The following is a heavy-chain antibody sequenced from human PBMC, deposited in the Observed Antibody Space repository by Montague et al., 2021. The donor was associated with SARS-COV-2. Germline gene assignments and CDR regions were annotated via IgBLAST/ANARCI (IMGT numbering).Heavy chain of an antibody. V-gene: IGHV4-34*01. CDR3: ARGRRIFLWFEGLFPGGDSFGMDV. J-gene: IGHJ6*02. D-gene: IGHD3-10*01. CDR1: GGSFSGYY. CDR2: INHSGST. Sequence: SETLSLTCAVSGGSFSGYYWSWIRQPPGKGLEWIGEINHSGSTNYNPSLKSRVTISVDTSKNQFSLKLSSVTAADTAVYYCARGRRIFLWFEGLFPGGDSFGMDVWGQGTMVTVSS.